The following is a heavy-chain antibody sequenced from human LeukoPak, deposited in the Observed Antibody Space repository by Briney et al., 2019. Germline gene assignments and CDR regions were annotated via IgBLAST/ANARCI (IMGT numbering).Heavy chain of an antibody. CDR2: ISWSGGST. D-gene: IGHD3-22*01. J-gene: IGHJ4*02. CDR3: AKDWPYYYDSSGPKGLAFDY. V-gene: IGHV3-23*01. CDR1: GFTFSNYA. Sequence: PAGGSLRFSCAASGFTFSNYAMSWVRQAPGKGLEWVSAISWSGGSTYYADSVKGRFTISRDNSKNTLSLQMTSLRAEDTDVYYCAKDWPYYYDSSGPKGLAFDYWGQGTLVTVSS.